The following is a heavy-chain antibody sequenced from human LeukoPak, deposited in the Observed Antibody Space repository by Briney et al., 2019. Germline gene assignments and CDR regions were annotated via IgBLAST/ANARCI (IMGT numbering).Heavy chain of an antibody. Sequence: PGGSLRLSCAASGFTFSDYTMNWVRQAPGKGLEWVANIKKDGSVTYYVDSVEGRFTVSKDNTKNSLYLQMNSLRAEDTAVYYCARANWAFDYWGQGTLVTVSS. V-gene: IGHV3-7*01. CDR2: IKKDGSVT. D-gene: IGHD7-27*01. CDR1: GFTFSDYT. J-gene: IGHJ4*02. CDR3: ARANWAFDY.